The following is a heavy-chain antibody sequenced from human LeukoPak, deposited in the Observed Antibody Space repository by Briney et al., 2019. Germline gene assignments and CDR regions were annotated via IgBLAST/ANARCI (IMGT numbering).Heavy chain of an antibody. CDR1: GGSFSGYY. J-gene: IGHJ6*02. V-gene: IGHV4-34*01. CDR2: INHSGST. D-gene: IGHD5-18*01. CDR3: SGYSYGYGSYYYYGMDV. Sequence: PSETLSLTCALYGGSFSGYYWSWIRQPPGKGLEWIGEINHSGSTNYNPSLKSRVTISVDTSKNQFSLKLSSVTAADTAVYYCSGYSYGYGSYYYYGMDVWGQGTTVTVSS.